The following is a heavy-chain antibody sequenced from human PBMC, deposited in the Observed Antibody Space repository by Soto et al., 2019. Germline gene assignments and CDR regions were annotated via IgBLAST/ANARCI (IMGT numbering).Heavy chain of an antibody. CDR1: GYTFTSYG. Sequence: QVQLVQSEAEVKKPGASVKVSCKASGYTFTSYGISWVRQAPGQGLEWMGWINSHNGYTNYAQQFQGRVTMTTDTSTSTAYMELRSMRSDDTAVYYCARDVCSSTSCSVGNYGMDVWGQGTTVTVSS. J-gene: IGHJ6*02. CDR3: ARDVCSSTSCSVGNYGMDV. V-gene: IGHV1-18*01. CDR2: INSHNGYT. D-gene: IGHD2-2*01.